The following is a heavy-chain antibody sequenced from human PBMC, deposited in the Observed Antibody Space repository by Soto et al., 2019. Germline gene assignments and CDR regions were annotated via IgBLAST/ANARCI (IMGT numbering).Heavy chain of an antibody. Sequence: QVQLVESGGGVVQPGRSLRLSCAASGPTFSRYAMHWVRQAPGKGLEWVAVISTDGRDKYHADSVKGRFTISRDNSKNTLYLQMNSLRAEDTAVYYCAKDHDLAAAGYYFDYWGQGTLVTVSS. CDR1: GPTFSRYA. J-gene: IGHJ4*02. CDR2: ISTDGRDK. D-gene: IGHD6-13*01. CDR3: AKDHDLAAAGYYFDY. V-gene: IGHV3-30*04.